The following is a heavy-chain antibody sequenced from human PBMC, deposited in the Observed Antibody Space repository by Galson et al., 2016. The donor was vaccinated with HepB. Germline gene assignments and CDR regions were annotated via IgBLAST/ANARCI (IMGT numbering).Heavy chain of an antibody. CDR3: ARTPAWSYSSSSAPYAFDI. V-gene: IGHV3-21*01. D-gene: IGHD6-13*01. CDR2: ISSGSSDK. CDR1: GFTFSTFH. J-gene: IGHJ3*02. Sequence: SLRLSCAASGFTFSTFHMSWVRQAPGKGLEWVSSISSGSSDKYYADSMQGRFTISRDNAKNSLFLQVDSLRAEDTAIYYCARTPAWSYSSSSAPYAFDIWGQGAMVTVSS.